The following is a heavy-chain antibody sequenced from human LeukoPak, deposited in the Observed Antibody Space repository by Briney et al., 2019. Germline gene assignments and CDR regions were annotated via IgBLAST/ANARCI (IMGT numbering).Heavy chain of an antibody. CDR1: GFTFSSYW. J-gene: IGHJ3*02. Sequence: GGSLRLSXAASGFTFSSYWMSWVRQPPGKGLEWVANIKQDGSEKYYVDSVKGRFTISRDNAKNSLYLQMNSLRAEDTAVYYCARDLVVGDAFDIWGQGTMVTVSS. V-gene: IGHV3-7*01. D-gene: IGHD2-15*01. CDR3: ARDLVVGDAFDI. CDR2: IKQDGSEK.